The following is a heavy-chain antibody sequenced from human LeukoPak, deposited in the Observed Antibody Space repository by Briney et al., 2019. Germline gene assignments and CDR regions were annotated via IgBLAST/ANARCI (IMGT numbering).Heavy chain of an antibody. CDR1: GFTFSSYA. J-gene: IGHJ4*02. CDR2: ISSNGGST. V-gene: IGHV3-64*01. D-gene: IGHD2-15*01. CDR3: ARDCIGCHGFDY. Sequence: GGSLRLSCAASGFTFSSYAMHWVRQAPGKGLEYVSAISSNGGSTYYANSVKGRFTISRDNSKNTLYLQMGSLRAEDMAVYYCARDCIGCHGFDYWGQGTLVTVSS.